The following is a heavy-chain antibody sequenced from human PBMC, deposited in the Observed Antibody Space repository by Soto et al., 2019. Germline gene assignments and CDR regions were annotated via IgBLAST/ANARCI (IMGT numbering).Heavy chain of an antibody. Sequence: SVKVSCKASGDTFSSYAISWLRQAPGQGHEWMGGIIPLFGTPTYGQKFQGRVTITADESTSTSYMEVSTLRSDDTAIYYCARDLEQASPWNLDVWGQGTTVTVSS. CDR3: ARDLEQASPWNLDV. D-gene: IGHD1-1*01. V-gene: IGHV1-69*13. CDR2: IIPLFGTP. J-gene: IGHJ6*02. CDR1: GDTFSSYA.